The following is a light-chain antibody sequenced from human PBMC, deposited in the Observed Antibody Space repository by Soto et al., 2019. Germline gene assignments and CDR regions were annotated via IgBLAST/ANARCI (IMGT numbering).Light chain of an antibody. Sequence: QSALTQPASVSGSPGQSITLSCTGTISDVGGYNYVSWYQQHPGKAPKLMIYDVSNRPSGVSNRFSGSKSGDTASLTISGLQAEDEAEYYCSSYTTSSTLGVIFGGGTKLTVL. CDR1: ISDVGGYNY. CDR3: SSYTTSSTLGVI. J-gene: IGLJ2*01. CDR2: DVS. V-gene: IGLV2-14*01.